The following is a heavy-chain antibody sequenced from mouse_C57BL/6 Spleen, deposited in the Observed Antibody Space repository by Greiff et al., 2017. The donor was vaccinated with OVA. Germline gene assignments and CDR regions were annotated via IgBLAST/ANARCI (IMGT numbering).Heavy chain of an antibody. CDR3: ARRPIYYGPYFDY. V-gene: IGHV1-26*01. J-gene: IGHJ2*01. CDR1: GYTFTDYY. Sequence: EVQLQQSGPELVKPGASVKISCKASGYTFTDYYMNWVQQSHGKSLEWIGDINPNNGGTSYNQKFKGKATLTVDKSSSTAYMELRSLTSEDSAVYYCARRPIYYGPYFDYWGQGTTLTVSS. CDR2: INPNNGGT. D-gene: IGHD2-1*01.